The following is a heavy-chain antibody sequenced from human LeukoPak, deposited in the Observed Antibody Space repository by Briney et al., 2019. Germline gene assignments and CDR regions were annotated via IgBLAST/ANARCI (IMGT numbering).Heavy chain of an antibody. CDR2: IKVANGDT. D-gene: IGHD3-10*01. V-gene: IGHV1-18*01. CDR3: ARELXXXXELDF. Sequence: ASVKVSCKSSGYTFTTYGITWVRQAPGQGLEWMGWIKVANGDTKXXXRFQGRVTFVRDTSATTVYMDLSSLTSEDTALYYCARELXXXXELDFWGQGTLVTVSS. CDR1: GYTFTTYG. J-gene: IGHJ4*02.